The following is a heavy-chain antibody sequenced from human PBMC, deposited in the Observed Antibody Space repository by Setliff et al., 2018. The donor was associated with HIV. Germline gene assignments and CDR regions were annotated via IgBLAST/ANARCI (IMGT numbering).Heavy chain of an antibody. CDR3: ARGTRSSVDWFDP. CDR2: IYSNGNA. Sequence: PSETLSLTCTVSGGSINSGGYYWSWIRQHPGKGLEWIGYIYSNGNAYYNPSLKSRVTISVDTSKNNFSLKLSSVTAADTAVYFCARGTRSSVDWFDPWGQGALVTVSS. V-gene: IGHV4-31*02. D-gene: IGHD2-15*01. CDR1: GGSINSGGYY. J-gene: IGHJ5*02.